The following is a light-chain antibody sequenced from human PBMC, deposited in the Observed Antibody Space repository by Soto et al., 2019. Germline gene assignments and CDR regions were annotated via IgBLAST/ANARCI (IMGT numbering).Light chain of an antibody. V-gene: IGKV3-20*01. CDR2: GAS. CDR1: QSVSSTY. Sequence: EIVLTQSPGTLSLSPGERATLSCRACQSVSSTYLAWYQQKPGQAPRLLIYGASSRATGIPDRFSGRGSGTDFTLTISRLEPEDFAVYYCQRYGSSPLITFGQGTRLEIK. J-gene: IGKJ5*01. CDR3: QRYGSSPLIT.